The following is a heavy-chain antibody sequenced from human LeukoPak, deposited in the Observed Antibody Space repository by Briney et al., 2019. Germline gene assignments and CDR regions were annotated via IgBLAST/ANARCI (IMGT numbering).Heavy chain of an antibody. D-gene: IGHD3-22*01. J-gene: IGHJ5*02. Sequence: ASVKVSCKASGGTFSSYAISWVRQAPGQGLEWMGGIIPIFGTANYAQKFQDRVTITADESTSTDYKELSSLRSEDTAVYYCARPDSSGYGYNWFDPWGQGTLVTVSS. CDR1: GGTFSSYA. V-gene: IGHV1-69*13. CDR3: ARPDSSGYGYNWFDP. CDR2: IIPIFGTA.